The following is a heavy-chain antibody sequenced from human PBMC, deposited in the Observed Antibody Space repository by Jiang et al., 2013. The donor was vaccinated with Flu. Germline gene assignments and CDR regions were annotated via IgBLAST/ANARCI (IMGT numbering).Heavy chain of an antibody. J-gene: IGHJ4*02. V-gene: IGHV7-4-1*02. CDR3: ARAGRAGSSGWDDYFEY. D-gene: IGHD6-19*01. CDR2: INTNTGNP. Sequence: QSGSELKKPGASVKVSCKASGYTFTNYAMNWMRQAPGQGLEWMGWINTNTGNPKYAQAFTGRFVFSLDTSVSTAYLEISSLKADDTAVYYCARAGRAGSSGWDDYFEYWGPGEPWLPSPQ. CDR1: GYTFTNYA.